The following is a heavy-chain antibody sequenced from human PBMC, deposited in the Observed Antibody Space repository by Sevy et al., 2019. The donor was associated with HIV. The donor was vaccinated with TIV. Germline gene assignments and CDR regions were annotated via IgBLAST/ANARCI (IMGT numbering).Heavy chain of an antibody. D-gene: IGHD2-15*01. CDR1: GGSFSGYY. CDR2: INHSGST. J-gene: IGHJ4*02. V-gene: IGHV4-34*01. CDR3: ARVGCSGGSCYPYYFDY. Sequence: SETLSLTCAVYGGSFSGYYRSWIRQPPGKGLEWIGEINHSGSTNYNPSLKSRVTISVDTSKNQFSLKLSSVTAADTAVYYCARVGCSGGSCYPYYFDYWGQGTLVTVSS.